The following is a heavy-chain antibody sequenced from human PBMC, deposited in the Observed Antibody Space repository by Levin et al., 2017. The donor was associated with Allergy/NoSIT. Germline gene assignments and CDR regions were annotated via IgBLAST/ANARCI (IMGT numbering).Heavy chain of an antibody. V-gene: IGHV3-23*01. CDR1: GFTFSSYA. CDR3: AKDLRGLGYCVSTSCSRGPDY. J-gene: IGHJ4*02. D-gene: IGHD2-2*01. CDR2: ISSSGDST. Sequence: GESLKISCAASGFTFSSYAMSWVRQAPGKGLEWVSTISSSGDSTNYADSVKGRFTISRDNPKNTLYLQMNSLRGEDTAVYYCAKDLRGLGYCVSTSCSRGPDYWGQGTLVTVSS.